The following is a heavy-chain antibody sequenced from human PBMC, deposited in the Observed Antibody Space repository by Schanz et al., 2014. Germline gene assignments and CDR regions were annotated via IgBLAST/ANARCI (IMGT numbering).Heavy chain of an antibody. CDR1: GFTFSSYG. V-gene: IGHV3-30*03. CDR2: ISYDGTNK. CDR3: ARDRVGASSYFDY. D-gene: IGHD1-26*01. J-gene: IGHJ4*02. Sequence: VQLVESGGGVVQPGRSRRLSCEASGFTFSSYGMHWVRQAPGKGLEWVAVISYDGTNKYYADSVKGRFTISRDNSKNTLYLQMNNLRAEDTAVYYCARDRVGASSYFDYWGQGTLVTVSS.